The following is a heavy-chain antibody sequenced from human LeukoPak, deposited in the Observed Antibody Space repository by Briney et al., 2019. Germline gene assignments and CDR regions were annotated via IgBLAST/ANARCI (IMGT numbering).Heavy chain of an antibody. Sequence: SETLSLACTVSGGSISSYYWSWIRQPAGKGLEWIGRIYTSGSTNYNPSLKSRVTMSVDTSKNQFSLKLSSVTAADTAVYYCAREVTMVRGNWFDPWGQGTLVTVSS. J-gene: IGHJ5*02. CDR1: GGSISSYY. CDR3: AREVTMVRGNWFDP. V-gene: IGHV4-4*07. D-gene: IGHD3-10*01. CDR2: IYTSGST.